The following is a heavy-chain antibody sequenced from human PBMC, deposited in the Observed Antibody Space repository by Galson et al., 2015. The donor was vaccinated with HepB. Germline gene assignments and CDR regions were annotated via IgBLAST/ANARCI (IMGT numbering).Heavy chain of an antibody. CDR1: GFTFSSYA. D-gene: IGHD3-10*01. J-gene: IGHJ4*02. V-gene: IGHV3-30*04. CDR2: ISYDGSNK. CDR3: ARDLMVRGVIIMYYFDY. Sequence: SLRLSCAASGFTFSSYAMHWVRQAPGKGLEWVAVISYDGSNKYYADSVKGRFTISRDNSKNTLYLQMNSLRAEDTAVYYCARDLMVRGVIIMYYFDYWGQGTLVTVSS.